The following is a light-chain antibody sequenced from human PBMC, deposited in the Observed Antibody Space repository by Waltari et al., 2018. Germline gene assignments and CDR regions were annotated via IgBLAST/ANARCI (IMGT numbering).Light chain of an antibody. CDR1: RSNIGSNY. Sequence: QSVLTQPPSASGTPGQRVTIPCSGSRSNIGSNYVYWYQQVPGPAPNLLIYRNNQRPSGVPDRFSGSKSGTSASLAISGLRSEDEADYYCAAWDDSLSGRVFGGGTKVTVL. J-gene: IGLJ3*02. CDR2: RNN. V-gene: IGLV1-47*01. CDR3: AAWDDSLSGRV.